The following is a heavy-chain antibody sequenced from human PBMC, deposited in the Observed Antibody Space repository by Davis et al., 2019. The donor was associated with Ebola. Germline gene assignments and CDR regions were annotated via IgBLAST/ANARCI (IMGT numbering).Heavy chain of an antibody. V-gene: IGHV3-30*03. J-gene: IGHJ6*02. D-gene: IGHD3-10*01. CDR3: ARDFFGSGSYSILYYYYGMDV. Sequence: GESLKISCAASGFTFSSYGMHWVRQAPGKGLEWVAVISYDGRNNYYADSVKGRFTISRDNSKNTLYLQMNSLRAEDTAVYYCARDFFGSGSYSILYYYYGMDVWGQGTTVTVSS. CDR2: ISYDGRNN. CDR1: GFTFSSYG.